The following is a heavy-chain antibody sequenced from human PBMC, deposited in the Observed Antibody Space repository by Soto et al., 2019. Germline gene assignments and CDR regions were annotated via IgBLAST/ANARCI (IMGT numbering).Heavy chain of an antibody. CDR1: GGTFSSYT. CDR2: IIPILGIA. CDR3: ARCPIQPYYYYYGMDV. Sequence: GASVKVSCKASGGTFSSYTISWVRQAPGQGLEWMGRIIPILGIANYAQKFQGRVTITADKSTSTAYMELSSLRSEDTAVYYCARCPIQPYYYYYGMDVWGQGTKVTVSS. J-gene: IGHJ6*02. V-gene: IGHV1-69*02. D-gene: IGHD5-18*01.